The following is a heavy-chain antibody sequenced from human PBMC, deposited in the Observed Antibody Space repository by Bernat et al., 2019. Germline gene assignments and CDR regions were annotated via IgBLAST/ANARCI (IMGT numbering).Heavy chain of an antibody. D-gene: IGHD3-22*01. CDR2: FYYSGST. Sequence: QVQLQESGPGLVKPSQTLSLTCTVSGGSISSGDYYWSWIRQPPGKGLEWIGYFYYSGSTYYNPSLKSRVTISVDTSKNQFSLKLSSVTAADTAVYYCARDRTNYYDSSGAETDYWGQGTLVTVSS. J-gene: IGHJ4*02. CDR1: GGSISSGDYY. V-gene: IGHV4-30-4*01. CDR3: ARDRTNYYDSSGAETDY.